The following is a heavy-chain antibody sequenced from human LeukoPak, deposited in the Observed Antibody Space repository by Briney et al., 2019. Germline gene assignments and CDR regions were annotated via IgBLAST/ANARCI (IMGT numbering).Heavy chain of an antibody. J-gene: IGHJ4*02. V-gene: IGHV4-39*07. CDR2: IYYSGST. Sequence: SETLSLTCTVSGGSISSSSYYWGWIRQPPGKGLEWIGSIYYSGSTYYNPSLKSRVTISVDTSKNQFSLKLSSVTAADTAVYYCATNRDGYNYVFDYWGQGILVTVSS. D-gene: IGHD5-24*01. CDR1: GGSISSSSYY. CDR3: ATNRDGYNYVFDY.